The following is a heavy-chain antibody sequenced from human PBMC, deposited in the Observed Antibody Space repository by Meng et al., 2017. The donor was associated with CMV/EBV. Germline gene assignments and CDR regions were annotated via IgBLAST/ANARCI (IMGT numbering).Heavy chain of an antibody. CDR2: IIPILGIA. Sequence: SVKVSCKASGGTFSSYAISWVRQAPGQGLEWMGGIIPILGIANYAQKFQGRVTITTDESTSTAYMELSSLRSEDTAVYYCARAPLQVEMATMGNYFDYWGQGTLVTVSS. D-gene: IGHD5-24*01. CDR3: ARAPLQVEMATMGNYFDY. CDR1: GGTFSSYA. V-gene: IGHV1-69*10. J-gene: IGHJ4*02.